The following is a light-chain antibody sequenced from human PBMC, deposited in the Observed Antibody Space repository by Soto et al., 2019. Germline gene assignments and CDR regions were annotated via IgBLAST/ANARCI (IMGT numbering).Light chain of an antibody. J-gene: IGKJ1*01. CDR3: QQYNNWPPVT. CDR2: GAS. V-gene: IGKV3-15*01. CDR1: QSVSGN. Sequence: EIVMTQSPATLSVSPGERATLSCRASQSVSGNLAWYQQKPGQAPRLLIYGASTRATGIPARFSGSGSGTEFTLTISRLQSEDFAVYYCQQYNNWPPVTFGQGTKVEIK.